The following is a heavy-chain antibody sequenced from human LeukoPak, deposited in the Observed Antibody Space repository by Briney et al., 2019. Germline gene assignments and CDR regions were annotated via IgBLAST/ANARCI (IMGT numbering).Heavy chain of an antibody. CDR2: IYPGDSDT. Sequence: GESLKISCKGSGYSFTSYWIGWVRQMPGKGLEWMGIIYPGDSDTRYSPSFQGQVTISADKSISTAYLRWGSLKASDTAMYYCARLRRIAARPGWFIEHDAFDIWGQGTMVTVSS. CDR3: ARLRRIAARPGWFIEHDAFDI. V-gene: IGHV5-51*01. J-gene: IGHJ3*02. D-gene: IGHD6-6*01. CDR1: GYSFTSYW.